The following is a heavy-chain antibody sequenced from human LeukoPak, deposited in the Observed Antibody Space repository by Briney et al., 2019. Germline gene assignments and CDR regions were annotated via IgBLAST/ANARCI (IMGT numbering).Heavy chain of an antibody. CDR2: IYYSGST. D-gene: IGHD3-22*01. CDR1: GGSISSGGYY. V-gene: IGHV4-31*03. J-gene: IGHJ4*02. CDR3: ARIGPYYYDSSGYYERDQSPRYFDY. Sequence: PSQTLSLTCTVSGGSISSGGYYWSWIRQHPGKGLEWIGYIYYSGSTYYNPSLKSRVTISVDTSKNQFSLKLSSVTAADTAVYYCARIGPYYYDSSGYYERDQSPRYFDYWGQGTLVTVSS.